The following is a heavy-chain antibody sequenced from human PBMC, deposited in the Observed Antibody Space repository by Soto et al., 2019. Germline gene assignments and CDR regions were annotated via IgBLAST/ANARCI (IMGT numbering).Heavy chain of an antibody. J-gene: IGHJ4*02. Sequence: EVQLVESGGGLVPPGGSLRLSCEASGFTFSNYWMSWVRQAPGKGLEWVAHIKEDGSQKYYVDSVKGRFTISRDNAKNSLYLQMNSLRVENTAVYYCVRGDIRVRPPDYWGQGTLVTVSS. CDR2: IKEDGSQK. CDR3: VRGDIRVRPPDY. CDR1: GFTFSNYW. V-gene: IGHV3-7*01.